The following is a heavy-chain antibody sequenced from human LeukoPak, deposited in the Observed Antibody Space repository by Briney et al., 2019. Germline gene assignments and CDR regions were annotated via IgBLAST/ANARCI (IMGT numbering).Heavy chain of an antibody. CDR2: ISSNGGST. Sequence: GGSLRLSCAASGFTFSSYAMHWVRQAPGKGLEYVSAISSNGGSTYYANSVKGRFTISRDNSKNTLYLQMGSLRAEDMAVYYCARDRGFGYYMDVWGKGTTVTISS. CDR1: GFTFSSYA. CDR3: ARDRGFGYYMDV. J-gene: IGHJ6*03. V-gene: IGHV3-64*01. D-gene: IGHD3-10*01.